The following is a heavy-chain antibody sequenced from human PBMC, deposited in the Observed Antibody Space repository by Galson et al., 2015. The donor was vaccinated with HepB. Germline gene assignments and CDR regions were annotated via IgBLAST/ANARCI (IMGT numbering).Heavy chain of an antibody. J-gene: IGHJ4*02. D-gene: IGHD7-27*01. V-gene: IGHV3-53*01. CDR3: AQLGTGY. CDR1: GFSIRSHY. Sequence: SLRLSCAASGFSIRSHYMNWVRQAPGKGLEWVSVIHGGNNRYYADFVKGRFTISRDDSKNTVYLQMNGLRVEDTAVYYCAQLGTGYWGQGTLVTVSS. CDR2: IHGGNNR.